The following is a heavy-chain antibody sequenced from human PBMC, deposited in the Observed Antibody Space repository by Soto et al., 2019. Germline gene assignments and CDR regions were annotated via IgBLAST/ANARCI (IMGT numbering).Heavy chain of an antibody. CDR2: INAGNGNT. D-gene: IGHD3-22*01. V-gene: IGHV1-3*01. J-gene: IGHJ4*02. CDR3: ARDNYYDSSGYYSPTNYFDY. CDR1: GYTFTSYA. Sequence: ASVKVSCKASGYTFTSYAVHWVRQAPGQRLEWMGWINAGNGNTKYSQKFQGRVTITRDTSASTAYMELSSLRSEDTAVYYCARDNYYDSSGYYSPTNYFDYWGQGTLVTVSS.